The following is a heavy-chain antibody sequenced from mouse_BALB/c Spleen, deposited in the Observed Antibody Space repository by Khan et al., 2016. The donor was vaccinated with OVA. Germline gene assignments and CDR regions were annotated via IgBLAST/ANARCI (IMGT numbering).Heavy chain of an antibody. CDR2: IYPGNSDT. J-gene: IGHJ3*01. CDR3: TRFGYLFAY. V-gene: IGHV1-5*01. D-gene: IGHD2-2*01. CDR1: GYIFTTYW. Sequence: EVQLQQSGTVLARPGTSVKMSCKASGYIFTTYWIHWIKQRPGQGLEWIGAIYPGNSDTSYNQKFKGKAKLTAATSTSTAYMELSSLTNEDSAVYYCTRFGYLFAYWGQGTLVTVSA.